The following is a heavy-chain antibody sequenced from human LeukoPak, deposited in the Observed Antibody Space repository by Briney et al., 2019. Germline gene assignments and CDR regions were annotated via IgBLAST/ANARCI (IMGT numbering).Heavy chain of an antibody. D-gene: IGHD6-25*01. J-gene: IGHJ3*02. CDR3: ARELPGHCSGSNCRQTDAFDI. CDR1: GFTLRSHW. Sequence: PGGSLRLSCAAFGFTLRSHWMHWVRQPPGRGLVWVSRINGDESSTSYADSVRGRFTISRDNANNALYLQMDSLRAEDTAVYYCARELPGHCSGSNCRQTDAFDIWGQGTMVTVSS. CDR2: INGDESST. V-gene: IGHV3-74*01.